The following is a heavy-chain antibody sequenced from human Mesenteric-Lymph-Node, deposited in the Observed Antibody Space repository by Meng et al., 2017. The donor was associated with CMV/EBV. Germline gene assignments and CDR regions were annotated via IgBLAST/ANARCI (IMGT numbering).Heavy chain of an antibody. D-gene: IGHD2-15*01. V-gene: IGHV1-46*01. CDR1: GYTFTSYF. CDR2: INPSRGNT. Sequence: ASVKVSCKASGYTFTSYFIHWVRQAPGQGLEWVGIINPSRGNTDYAPRFRGRVIMTTDTSTSAVYMELSSLRSEDTAVYYCTRERLATCYFDYWGQGTLVTVSS. J-gene: IGHJ4*02. CDR3: TRERLATCYFDY.